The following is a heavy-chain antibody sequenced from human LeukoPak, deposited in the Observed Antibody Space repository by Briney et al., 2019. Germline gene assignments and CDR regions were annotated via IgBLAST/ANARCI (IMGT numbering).Heavy chain of an antibody. CDR3: AMGGLQFRSPFDY. J-gene: IGHJ4*02. D-gene: IGHD5-24*01. CDR2: IYYSGST. Sequence: SETLSLTCTVSGGSVSSGSYYWSWIRQPPGKGLEWIGYIYYSGSTNYNPSLKSRVTISVDTSKNQFSLKLSSVTAADTAVYYWAMGGLQFRSPFDYWGQGTLVTVSS. CDR1: GGSVSSGSYY. V-gene: IGHV4-61*01.